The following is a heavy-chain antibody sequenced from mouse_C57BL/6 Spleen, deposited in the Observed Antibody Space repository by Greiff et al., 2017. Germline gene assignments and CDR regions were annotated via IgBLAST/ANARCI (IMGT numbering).Heavy chain of an antibody. CDR2: IDPETGGT. CDR3: TREGRYWYFDV. V-gene: IGHV1-15*01. D-gene: IGHD3-3*01. Sequence: QVQLQQSGAELVRPGASVTLSCKASGYTFTDYEMHWVKQTPVHGLEWIGAIDPETGGTAYNQKFKGKAILTADKSSSTAYMELRSLTSEDSAVYYCTREGRYWYFDVWGTGTTVTVSS. J-gene: IGHJ1*03. CDR1: GYTFTDYE.